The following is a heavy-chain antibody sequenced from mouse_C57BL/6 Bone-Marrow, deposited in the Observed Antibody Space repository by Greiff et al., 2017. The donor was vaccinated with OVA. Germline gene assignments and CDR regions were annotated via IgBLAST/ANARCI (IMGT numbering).Heavy chain of an antibody. V-gene: IGHV14-3*01. D-gene: IGHD2-2*01. CDR2: IDPATGNT. Sequence: VQLKESVAELVRPGASVKLSCTASGFNIKNTYMHWVKQTPEQGLEWLGRIDPATGNTKYAPKFQGKATITADTSSNTAYLQLSSLTSEDTAIYYCANPLWLRRGYYFDYWGKGTTLTVSA. J-gene: IGHJ2*01. CDR1: GFNIKNTY. CDR3: ANPLWLRRGYYFDY.